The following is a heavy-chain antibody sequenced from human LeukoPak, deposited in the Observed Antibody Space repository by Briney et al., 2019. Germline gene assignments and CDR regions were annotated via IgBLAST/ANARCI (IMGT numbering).Heavy chain of an antibody. CDR1: GGSIISGYYY. J-gene: IGHJ5*02. D-gene: IGHD6-13*01. CDR2: MYNSGST. Sequence: SETLSLTCTVSGGSIISGYYYWGWIRQSPGKGQEWIGSMYNSGSTYYNPSLKSRVTIYEDTSKNQFSLKLSSVTAADTAVYYCARHGHSGSSWLNWFDPWGQGTLVTVSS. V-gene: IGHV4-39*01. CDR3: ARHGHSGSSWLNWFDP.